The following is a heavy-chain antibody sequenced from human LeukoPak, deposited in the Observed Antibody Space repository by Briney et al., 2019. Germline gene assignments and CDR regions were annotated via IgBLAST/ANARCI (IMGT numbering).Heavy chain of an antibody. V-gene: IGHV3-48*01. D-gene: IGHD3-22*01. CDR1: GFTFRTYF. CDR3: ARGVENRYDSSGYYFDY. Sequence: GGSLRLSCTASGFTFRTYFMNWVRQAPGKGLEWVSSIGGSGSFIHYAESVKGRFTISRDNAENSLYLEMKSLRAEDTAVYYCARGVENRYDSSGYYFDYWGQGTLVTVSS. CDR2: IGGSGSFI. J-gene: IGHJ4*02.